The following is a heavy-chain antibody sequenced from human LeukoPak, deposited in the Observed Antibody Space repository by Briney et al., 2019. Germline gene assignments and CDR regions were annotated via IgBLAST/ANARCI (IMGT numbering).Heavy chain of an antibody. CDR1: EFTFSNFA. CDR2: IWYDGTNK. V-gene: IGHV3-33*08. J-gene: IGHJ4*02. Sequence: PGGSLRLSCAASEFTFSNFAMSWVRQAPGKGLEWVAVIWYDGTNKYYADSVKGRFTISRDNSENTLYLQMNSLRAEDTAVYYCARIGGDRDPFDYWGQGTLVTVSS. CDR3: ARIGGDRDPFDY. D-gene: IGHD2-21*02.